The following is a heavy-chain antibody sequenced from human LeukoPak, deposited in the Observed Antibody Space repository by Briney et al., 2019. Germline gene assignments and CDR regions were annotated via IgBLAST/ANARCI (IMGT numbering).Heavy chain of an antibody. CDR1: GYTFTGYY. V-gene: IGHV1-2*02. D-gene: IGHD4-23*01. CDR2: INPNSGGT. CDR3: ARVGSGGGNPLDY. J-gene: IGHJ4*02. Sequence: GASVKVSCKASGYTFTGYYMHRVRQAPGQGLEWMGWINPNSGGTNYAQKFQGRVTMTRDTSISTAYMELSRLRSDDTAVYYCARVGSGGGNPLDYWGQGTLVTVSS.